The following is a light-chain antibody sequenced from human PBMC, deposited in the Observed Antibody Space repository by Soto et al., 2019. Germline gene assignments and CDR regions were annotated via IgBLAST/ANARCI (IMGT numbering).Light chain of an antibody. CDR3: CSFTNSYTWL. Sequence: QSALTQPASVSGSPGQSITISCTGTSSDVGGYNYVSWFQHHPGKVPKLMIYEVSHRPSGVSDRFSGSKSGTTASLTISGLQAEDEADYYCCSFTNSYTWLFGGGTKVTVL. CDR1: SSDVGGYNY. J-gene: IGLJ3*02. V-gene: IGLV2-14*01. CDR2: EVS.